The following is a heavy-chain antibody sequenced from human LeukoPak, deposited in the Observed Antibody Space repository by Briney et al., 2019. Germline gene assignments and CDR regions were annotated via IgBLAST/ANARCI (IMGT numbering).Heavy chain of an antibody. V-gene: IGHV4-59*01. D-gene: IGHD3-16*02. CDR2: IYYSGST. CDR1: GGPISSYY. J-gene: IGHJ4*02. CDR3: ARVIGLAYFDY. Sequence: SETLSLTCTVSGGPISSYYWSWIRQPPGKGLEWIGYIYYSGSTNYNPSLKSRVTISVDTSKNQFSLKLSSVTAADTAVYYCARVIGLAYFDYWGQGTLVTVSS.